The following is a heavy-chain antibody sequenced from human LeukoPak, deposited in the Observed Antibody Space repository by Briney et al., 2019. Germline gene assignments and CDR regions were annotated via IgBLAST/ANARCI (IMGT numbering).Heavy chain of an antibody. D-gene: IGHD6-13*01. V-gene: IGHV3-7*01. J-gene: IGHJ5*02. CDR3: ARVAGTQINWFDP. CDR2: IKQDGSEK. Sequence: GESLRLSCAASGFTFSSYWMSWVRQAPGKGLEWVANIKQDGSEKYYVDSVKGRFTISRDNAKNSLYLQMNSLRAEDTAVYYCARVAGTQINWFDPWGQGTLVTVSS. CDR1: GFTFSSYW.